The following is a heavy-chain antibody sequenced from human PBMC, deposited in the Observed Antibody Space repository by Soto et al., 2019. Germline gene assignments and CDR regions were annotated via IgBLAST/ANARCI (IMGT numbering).Heavy chain of an antibody. D-gene: IGHD3-10*01. V-gene: IGHV3-21*01. Sequence: PGGSLRLSCAASGFTFSSYSMNWVRQAPGKGLEWVSSISSSSSYIYYADSVKGRFTISRDNAKNSLYLQMNSLRAEDTAAYYCARALGRISIDAFDIWRQGTMVPVSS. CDR2: ISSSSSYI. J-gene: IGHJ3*02. CDR3: ARALGRISIDAFDI. CDR1: GFTFSSYS.